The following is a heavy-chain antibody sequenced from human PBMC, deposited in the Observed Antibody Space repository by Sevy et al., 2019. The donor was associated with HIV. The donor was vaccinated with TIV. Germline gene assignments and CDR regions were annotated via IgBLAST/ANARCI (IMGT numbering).Heavy chain of an antibody. Sequence: SETLSLTCTVSGDSIDSNYWNWIRQPPGKGLEWIGYLYYSGVTNYNPSLKSRVTISVDTSKNQFSLKLRSVTAADTAVYYCARAPTAANGMDVWGQGTTVTVSS. V-gene: IGHV4-59*01. CDR2: LYYSGVT. CDR3: ARAPTAANGMDV. CDR1: GDSIDSNY. J-gene: IGHJ6*02. D-gene: IGHD1-1*01.